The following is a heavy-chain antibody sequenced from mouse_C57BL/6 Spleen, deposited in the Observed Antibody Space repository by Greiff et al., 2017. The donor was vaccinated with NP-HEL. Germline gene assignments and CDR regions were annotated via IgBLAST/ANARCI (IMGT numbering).Heavy chain of an antibody. D-gene: IGHD1-1*01. V-gene: IGHV1-4*01. CDR1: GYTFTSYT. J-gene: IGHJ4*01. CDR2: INPSSGYT. CDR3: ARFATDAMDY. Sequence: VQLMESGAELARPGASVKMSCKASGYTFTSYTMHWVKQRPGQGLEWIGYINPSSGYTKYNQKFKDKATLTADKSSSTAYMQLSSLTSEDSAVYYCARFATDAMDYWGQGTSVTVSS.